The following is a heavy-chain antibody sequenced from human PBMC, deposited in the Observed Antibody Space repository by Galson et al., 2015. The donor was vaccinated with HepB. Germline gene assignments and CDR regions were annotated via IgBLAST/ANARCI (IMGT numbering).Heavy chain of an antibody. V-gene: IGHV1-24*01. CDR2: FDPEDGET. CDR1: GYTLTELS. Sequence: SVKVSCKVSGYTLTELSMHWVRQAPGKGLEWMGGFDPEDGETIYAQKFQGRVTMTEDTSTDTAYMELSSLRSEDTAVYYCATDPPQWMGSGYFGYWGQGTLVTVSS. J-gene: IGHJ4*02. D-gene: IGHD2-15*01. CDR3: ATDPPQWMGSGYFGY.